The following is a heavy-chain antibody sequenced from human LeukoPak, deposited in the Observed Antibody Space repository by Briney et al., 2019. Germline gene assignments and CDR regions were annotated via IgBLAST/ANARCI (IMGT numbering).Heavy chain of an antibody. CDR2: ISSSSSYI. J-gene: IGHJ4*02. V-gene: IGHV3-21*01. Sequence: GGSLRLSCAASGFTFSSYSMNWVRQAPGKGLEWVSSISSSSSYIYYADSVKGRFTISRDNAKNSLYLQMNSLRAEDTAVYYCARDGGYSSSWSKTGLDYWGQGTLVTVSS. CDR3: ARDGGYSSSWSKTGLDY. D-gene: IGHD6-13*01. CDR1: GFTFSSYS.